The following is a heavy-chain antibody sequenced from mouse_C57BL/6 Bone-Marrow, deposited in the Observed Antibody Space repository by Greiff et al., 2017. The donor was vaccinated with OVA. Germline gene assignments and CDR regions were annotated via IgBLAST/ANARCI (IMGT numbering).Heavy chain of an antibody. D-gene: IGHD3-2*02. Sequence: QVQLQQSGAELARPGASVKMSCQASGYTFTSYTMHWVKQRPGQGLEWIGYINPSSGYTKYNQKFKDKATLTADKSSSTAYMQLSSLTSEDSAVYYCARRLPYRYFDYWGQGTTLTVSS. CDR3: ARRLPYRYFDY. CDR1: GYTFTSYT. V-gene: IGHV1-4*01. CDR2: INPSSGYT. J-gene: IGHJ2*01.